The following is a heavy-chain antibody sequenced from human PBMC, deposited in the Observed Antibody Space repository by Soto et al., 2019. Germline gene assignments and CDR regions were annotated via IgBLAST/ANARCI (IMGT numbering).Heavy chain of an antibody. J-gene: IGHJ5*02. Sequence: ASETLSLTCTVSGGSISSSSYYWGWIRQPPGKGLEWIGSIYYSGSTYYNPSLKSRVTISVDTSKNQFSLKLSSVTAADTAVYYCARRRIMITFGGVTGWFDPWGQGTLVTVSS. CDR1: GGSISSSSYY. V-gene: IGHV4-39*01. CDR2: IYYSGST. CDR3: ARRRIMITFGGVTGWFDP. D-gene: IGHD3-16*01.